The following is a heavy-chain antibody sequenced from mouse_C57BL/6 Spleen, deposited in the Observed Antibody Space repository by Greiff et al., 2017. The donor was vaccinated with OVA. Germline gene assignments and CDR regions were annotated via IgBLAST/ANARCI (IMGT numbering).Heavy chain of an antibody. J-gene: IGHJ2*01. Sequence: EVHLVESGGDLVKPGGSLKLSCAASGFTFSSYGMSWVRQTPDKRLEWVATISSGGSYTYYPDSVKGRFTISRDNAKNTLYLQMSSLKSEDTAMYYCARQRDYYGSSYWYYFDYWGQGTTLTVSS. V-gene: IGHV5-6*01. CDR3: ARQRDYYGSSYWYYFDY. D-gene: IGHD1-1*01. CDR1: GFTFSSYG. CDR2: ISSGGSYT.